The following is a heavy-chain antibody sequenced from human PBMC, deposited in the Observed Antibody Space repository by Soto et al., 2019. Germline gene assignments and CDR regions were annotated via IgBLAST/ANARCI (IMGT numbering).Heavy chain of an antibody. Sequence: SVKVSCKASGYTFTSYGISWVRQAPGQGLEWMGGISPIFGTANYAQKLQGRVTITADESTSTAYMELSSLRSEDTAVYYCARDMEGTTGTGFDYWGQGTLVTVSS. V-gene: IGHV1-69*13. CDR1: GYTFTSYG. CDR3: ARDMEGTTGTGFDY. CDR2: ISPIFGTA. D-gene: IGHD1-1*01. J-gene: IGHJ4*02.